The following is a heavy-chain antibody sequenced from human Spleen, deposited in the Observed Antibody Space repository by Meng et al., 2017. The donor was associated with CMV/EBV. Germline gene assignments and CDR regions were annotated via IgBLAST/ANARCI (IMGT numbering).Heavy chain of an antibody. CDR1: GFTVSSNY. CDR2: IYSGGST. V-gene: IGHV3-66*02. CDR3: ARDSLVGTAEVYYYGMDV. D-gene: IGHD5-18*01. Sequence: GGSLRLSCAASGFTVSSNYMSWVRQAPGKGLEWVSVIYSGGSTYYADSVKGRFTISRDNSKNTLYLQMNSLRAEDTAVYYRARDSLVGTAEVYYYGMDVWGQGTTVTVSS. J-gene: IGHJ6*02.